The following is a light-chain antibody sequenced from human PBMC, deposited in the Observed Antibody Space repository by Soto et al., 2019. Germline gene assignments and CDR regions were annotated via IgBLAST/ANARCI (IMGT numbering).Light chain of an antibody. CDR2: AAS. CDR1: QSISSY. CDR3: QQSYSTPPWT. Sequence: DIQMTQSPSSLSASVGDRVTITCRASQSISSYLNWYQQKPGKAPKLLIYAASSLQSGVPSRFNGSGSGTDFTLTISSLQPEDSATYYCQQSYSTPPWTFGQGTKVEIK. J-gene: IGKJ1*01. V-gene: IGKV1-39*01.